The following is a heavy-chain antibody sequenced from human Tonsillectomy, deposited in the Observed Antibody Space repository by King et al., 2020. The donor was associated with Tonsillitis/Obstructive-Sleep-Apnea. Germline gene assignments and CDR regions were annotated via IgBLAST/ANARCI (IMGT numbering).Heavy chain of an antibody. CDR1: GFPFSRYA. D-gene: IGHD4-11*01. CDR3: AKELEEGGQGLTTDWFDP. J-gene: IGHJ5*02. Sequence: QVQLVESGGGVVQPGRSLRLSWAASGFPFSRYAMHWVRQAPGKGLEWVAVISFDGSNKYYADSVKGRFTSSRDNSKNTQYLQMNSLRGEDTAGYYWAKELEEGGQGLTTDWFDPWGQGTLVTVSS. CDR2: ISFDGSNK. V-gene: IGHV3-30*18.